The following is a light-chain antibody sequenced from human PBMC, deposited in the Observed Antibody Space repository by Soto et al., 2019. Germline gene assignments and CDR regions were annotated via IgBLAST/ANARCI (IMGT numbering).Light chain of an antibody. V-gene: IGKV3-20*01. CDR2: GAS. CDR3: QQYGSSPF. Sequence: EIVLTQNTATLSWSGEERTSLSCRASQSVNIYLAWYQQKPGQAPRLLIYGASSRATGIPDRFSGSGSGTDFSLSISRLEPEDLAVYYCQQYGSSPFFGQGTRLEIK. CDR1: QSVNIY. J-gene: IGKJ5*01.